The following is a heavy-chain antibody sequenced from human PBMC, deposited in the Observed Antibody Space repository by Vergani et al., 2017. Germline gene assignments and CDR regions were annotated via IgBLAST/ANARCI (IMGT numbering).Heavy chain of an antibody. V-gene: IGHV5-51*01. Sequence: EVQLVQSGAEVKKPGESLKISCKGSGYSFTSYWIGWVRQMPGKGLEWMGIIYPGDSDTRYSPSFQGQVTISADKSISTAYLQWSSLKASDTAMYYCARPVVPAAIRWGWFDPWGQGTLVTVSS. CDR1: GYSFTSYW. CDR2: IYPGDSDT. D-gene: IGHD2-2*01. J-gene: IGHJ5*02. CDR3: ARPVVPAAIRWGWFDP.